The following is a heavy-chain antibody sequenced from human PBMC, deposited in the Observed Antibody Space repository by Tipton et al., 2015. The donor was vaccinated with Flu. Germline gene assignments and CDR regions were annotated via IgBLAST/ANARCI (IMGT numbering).Heavy chain of an antibody. D-gene: IGHD4-11*01. CDR3: ARRDYSNYVSVPKSWFDS. CDR2: IYHTGST. CDR1: GDSISSVYC. J-gene: IGHJ5*01. V-gene: IGHV4-38-2*02. Sequence: TLSLTCTISGDSISSVYCWGWTRQPPGKGQEWLGNIYHTGSTYYNPSLRSRVTILLDRSKNQFSLKLRFVTAADTAVYYCARRDYSNYVSVPKSWFDSWGQGILATVSS.